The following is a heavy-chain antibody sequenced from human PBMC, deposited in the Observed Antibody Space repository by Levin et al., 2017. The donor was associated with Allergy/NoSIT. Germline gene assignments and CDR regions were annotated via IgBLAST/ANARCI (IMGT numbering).Heavy chain of an antibody. D-gene: IGHD3/OR15-3a*01. CDR1: GGSISSSSYY. Sequence: SQTLSLTCTVSGGSISSSSYYWGWIRQPPGKGLEWIGSIYYSGSTYYNPSLKSRVTISVDTSKNQFSLKLSSVTAADTAVYYCARVLARFGRVDPWGQGTLVTVSS. J-gene: IGHJ5*02. CDR3: ARVLARFGRVDP. CDR2: IYYSGST. V-gene: IGHV4-39*07.